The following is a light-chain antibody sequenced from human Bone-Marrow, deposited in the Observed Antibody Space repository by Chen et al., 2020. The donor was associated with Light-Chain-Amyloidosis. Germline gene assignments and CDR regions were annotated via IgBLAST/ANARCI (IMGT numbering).Light chain of an antibody. V-gene: IGLV1-40*01. CDR3: QSYDSSLGGWV. CDR1: SSNIGAGYD. Sequence: QSVLTQPPSVSGAPGQRVTISCTGSSSNIGAGYDVHWYQQLPGTAPKLLISGNNNRPSGVPDRFSGSKSGTAASLAITGLQAEDGADYYCQSYDSSLGGWVFGGGTRLTVL. J-gene: IGLJ3*02. CDR2: GNN.